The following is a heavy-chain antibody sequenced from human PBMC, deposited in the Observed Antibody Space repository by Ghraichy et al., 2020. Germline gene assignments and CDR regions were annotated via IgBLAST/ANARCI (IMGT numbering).Heavy chain of an antibody. CDR3: ARCRTVNYDFWSGDGMDV. Sequence: GGSLRLSCAASGFTFSSYSMNWVRQAPGKGLEWVSSISSSSSYIYYADSVKGRFTISRDNAKNSLYLQVNSLRAEDTAVYYCARCRTVNYDFWSGDGMDVWGQGTTVTVSS. CDR1: GFTFSSYS. V-gene: IGHV3-21*06. CDR2: ISSSSSYI. J-gene: IGHJ6*02. D-gene: IGHD3-3*01.